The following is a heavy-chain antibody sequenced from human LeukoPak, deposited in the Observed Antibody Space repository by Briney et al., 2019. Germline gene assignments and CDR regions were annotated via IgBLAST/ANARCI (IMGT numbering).Heavy chain of an antibody. CDR3: ARRPTYYYDTSGYNPDWYFDL. Sequence: SETLSLTCTVSGGSISNYYWSWIRQPPGKGLQWIGYIYSSGITNYNPSLRSRVTISLDTSKNQFSLKLSSVTATDTAVYYCARRPTYYYDTSGYNPDWYFDLWGRGTLVTVAS. CDR2: IYSSGIT. D-gene: IGHD3-22*01. J-gene: IGHJ2*01. CDR1: GGSISNYY. V-gene: IGHV4-4*09.